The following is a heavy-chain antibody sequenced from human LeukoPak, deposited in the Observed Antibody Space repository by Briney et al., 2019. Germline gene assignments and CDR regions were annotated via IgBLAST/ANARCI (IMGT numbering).Heavy chain of an antibody. CDR1: GYTFTSYG. D-gene: IGHD3-22*01. V-gene: IGHV1-18*01. CDR3: AREGDYDSSGYFDY. CDR2: ISAYNGNT. Sequence: GDSVKVSCKASGYTFTSYGISWVRQAPGQGLEWMGWISAYNGNTNYAQKLQGRVTMTTDTSTSTAYMELRSLRSDDTAVYYCAREGDYDSSGYFDYWGQGTLVTVSS. J-gene: IGHJ4*02.